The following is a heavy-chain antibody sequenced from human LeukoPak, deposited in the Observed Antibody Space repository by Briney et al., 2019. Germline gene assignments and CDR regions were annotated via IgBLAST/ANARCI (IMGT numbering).Heavy chain of an antibody. CDR2: ISSSSSTI. V-gene: IGHV3-48*01. D-gene: IGHD4-17*01. CDR3: ARAEYGDYGDY. Sequence: GGSLRLSCAASGFTFSSYSMNWVRQAPEKGLEWVSYISSSSSTIYYADSVKGRFTISRDNAKNSLYLQMNSLRAEDTAVYYCARAEYGDYGDYWGQGTLVTVSS. J-gene: IGHJ4*02. CDR1: GFTFSSYS.